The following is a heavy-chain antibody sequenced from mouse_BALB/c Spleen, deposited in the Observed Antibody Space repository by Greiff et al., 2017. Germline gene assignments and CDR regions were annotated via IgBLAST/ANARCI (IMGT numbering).Heavy chain of an antibody. CDR2: INPSSGYT. CDR1: GYTFTSYT. D-gene: IGHD4-1*01. CDR3: ARGLTGTSFDY. J-gene: IGHJ2*01. V-gene: IGHV1-4*01. Sequence: LVESGAELARPGASVKMSCKASGYTFTSYTMHWVKQRPGQGLEWIGYINPSSGYTNYNQKFKDKATLTADKSSSTSYMQLSSLTSEDSAVYYCARGLTGTSFDYWGQGTTVTVSS.